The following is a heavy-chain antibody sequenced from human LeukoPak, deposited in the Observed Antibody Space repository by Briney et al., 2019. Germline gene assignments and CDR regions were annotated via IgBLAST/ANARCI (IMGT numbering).Heavy chain of an antibody. V-gene: IGHV1-8*03. D-gene: IGHD3-10*01. CDR2: MNPNSGNT. J-gene: IGHJ5*02. CDR3: ARGRGWFGELLNNWFDP. CDR1: GYTFTSYD. Sequence: ASVKVSCKASGYTFTSYDINWVRQATGQGLEWTGWMNPNSGNTGYAQKFQGRVTITRNTSISTAYMELSSLRSEDTAVYYCARGRGWFGELLNNWFDPWGQGTLVTVSS.